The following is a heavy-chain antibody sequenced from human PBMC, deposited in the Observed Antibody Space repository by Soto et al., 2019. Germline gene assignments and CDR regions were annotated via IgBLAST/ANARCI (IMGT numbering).Heavy chain of an antibody. V-gene: IGHV4-38-2*02. CDR1: GYSISSSYY. J-gene: IGHJ3*02. CDR2: IYHSGTT. D-gene: IGHD2-21*02. Sequence: PSETLSLTCTVSGYSISSSYYWGWIRQPPGKGLEWIGSIYHSGTTYSNPSLKSRVTISIDTSNNQFSLNLRSVTAADTAVYYCERTSTILVTDDSFDIWGRGTMVTV. CDR3: ERTSTILVTDDSFDI.